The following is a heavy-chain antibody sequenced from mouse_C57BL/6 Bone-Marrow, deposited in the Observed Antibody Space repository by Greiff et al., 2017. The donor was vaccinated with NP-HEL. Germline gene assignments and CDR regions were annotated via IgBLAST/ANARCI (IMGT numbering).Heavy chain of an antibody. V-gene: IGHV5-6*01. CDR2: ISSGGSYT. CDR1: GFTFSSYG. CDR3: ARHEGYYGYERFAY. D-gene: IGHD2-2*01. J-gene: IGHJ3*01. Sequence: EVKLVESGGDLVKPGGSLKLSCAASGFTFSSYGMSWVRQTPDKRLEWVATISSGGSYTYFPDSVKGRFTISRDNAKKTRYLQMSSLKSEDTAMYYCARHEGYYGYERFAYWGQGTLVTVSA.